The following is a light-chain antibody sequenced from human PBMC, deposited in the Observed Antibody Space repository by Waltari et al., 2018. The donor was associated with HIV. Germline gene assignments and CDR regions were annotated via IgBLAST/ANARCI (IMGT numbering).Light chain of an antibody. V-gene: IGKV3-20*01. CDR1: RYFSSGN. Sequence: EIVLTQSPGTLSLSPGDRATLSCRASRYFSSGNLAWYQHKPGQAPRLLIYGASSRATGIPDRFSGGGSGTDFTLTISRLEPEDFAIYYCQQYGISPFTFGQGTKLETK. CDR2: GAS. J-gene: IGKJ2*01. CDR3: QQYGISPFT.